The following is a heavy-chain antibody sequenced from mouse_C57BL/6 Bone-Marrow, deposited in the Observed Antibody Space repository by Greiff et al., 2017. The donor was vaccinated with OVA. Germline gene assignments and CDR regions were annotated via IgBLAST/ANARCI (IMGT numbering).Heavy chain of an antibody. V-gene: IGHV1-39*01. D-gene: IGHD2-3*01. Sequence: EVKLMESGPELVKPGASVKISCKASGYSFTDYNMNWVKQSHGKSLEWIGVINPNYGTTSYNQKFKGKATLTVDQSSSTAYMQLNILTSEDSAVYCCARWDGYYPYWGQGTLVTVSA. CDR2: INPNYGTT. J-gene: IGHJ3*01. CDR1: GYSFTDYN. CDR3: ARWDGYYPY.